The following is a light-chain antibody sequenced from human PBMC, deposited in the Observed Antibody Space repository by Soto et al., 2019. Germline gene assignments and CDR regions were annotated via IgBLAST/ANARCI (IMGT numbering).Light chain of an antibody. CDR1: QSISTY. Sequence: DIQMTQSPSSLSASVGNRVSITCRASQSISTYLNWYQKKPGKAPNLLIYDASRLQSGVPSRFSGSGGGTDFTLSISSVQPEDFATYFCQQSYMDPITFGQATRPEIK. J-gene: IGKJ5*01. CDR2: DAS. CDR3: QQSYMDPIT. V-gene: IGKV1-39*01.